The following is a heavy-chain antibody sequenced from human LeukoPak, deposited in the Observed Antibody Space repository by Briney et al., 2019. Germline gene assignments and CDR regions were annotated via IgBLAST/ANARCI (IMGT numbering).Heavy chain of an antibody. CDR3: ARDVASLGEMATTPFDY. D-gene: IGHD5-24*01. CDR2: IISIFGTA. CDR1: RGTFSSYA. J-gene: IGHJ4*02. V-gene: IGHV1-69*06. Sequence: AVKDSCQATRGTFSSYAISWVRQAPGQGLEWMGRIISIFGTANYAQKFQGRVTITADKSTSTAYMELSSLRSEDTAVYYCARDVASLGEMATTPFDYWGQGALVTVSS.